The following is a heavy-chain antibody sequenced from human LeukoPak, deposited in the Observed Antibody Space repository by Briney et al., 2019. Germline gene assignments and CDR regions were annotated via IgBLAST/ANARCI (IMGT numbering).Heavy chain of an antibody. CDR1: GGSISSGSYY. CDR3: ARGDSSSTGAYNWFDP. D-gene: IGHD6-6*01. CDR2: IYTSGST. Sequence: PSQTLSLTCTVSGGSISSGSYYWSWIRQPAGKGLEWIGRIYTSGSTNYNPSLKSRVTISVDTSKNQFSLKLSSVTAADTAVYYCARGDSSSTGAYNWFDPWGQGTLVTVSS. V-gene: IGHV4-61*02. J-gene: IGHJ5*02.